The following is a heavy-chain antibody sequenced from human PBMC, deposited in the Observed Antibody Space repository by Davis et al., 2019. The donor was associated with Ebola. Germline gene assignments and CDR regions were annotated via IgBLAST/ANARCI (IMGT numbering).Heavy chain of an antibody. D-gene: IGHD4-17*01. CDR3: ARGTTVNWDNWFDP. CDR2: ISSSSSTI. J-gene: IGHJ5*02. Sequence: GESLKISCAASGFTFSSYSMNWVRQAPGKGLEWVSYISSSSSTIYYADSVKGRFTISRDNSKNTLYLQMDSLRAEDTAVYYCARGTTVNWDNWFDPWGQGTLVTVSS. CDR1: GFTFSSYS. V-gene: IGHV3-48*01.